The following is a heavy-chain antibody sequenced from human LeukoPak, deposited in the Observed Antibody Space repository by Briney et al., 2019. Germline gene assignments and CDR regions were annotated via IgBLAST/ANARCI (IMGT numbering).Heavy chain of an antibody. CDR2: IYTSGST. J-gene: IGHJ4*02. CDR1: GGSFSSYY. V-gene: IGHV4-4*07. Sequence: ETLSLTCTVSGGSFSSYYWSWIRQPAGRGLEWIGRIYTSGSTNYNSSLKSRVTMSVDTSKNQVSLKLSSVTAADTAVYYCATGDGYNSFDYWGQGTLVTVSS. D-gene: IGHD5-24*01. CDR3: ATGDGYNSFDY.